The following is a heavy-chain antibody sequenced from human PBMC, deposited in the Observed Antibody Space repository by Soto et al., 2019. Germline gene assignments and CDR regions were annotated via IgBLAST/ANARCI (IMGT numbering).Heavy chain of an antibody. CDR2: IIPIFGTA. Sequence: QVQLVQSGAEVKKPGSSVKVSCKASGGTFSSYAISWVRQAPGQGLEWMGGIIPIFGTANYAQKFQGRVTITADESTSTAYMELSSLRSEDTAVYYWARAQSIAARYYYYYYGMDVWGQGTTVTVSS. CDR1: GGTFSSYA. J-gene: IGHJ6*02. CDR3: ARAQSIAARYYYYYYGMDV. V-gene: IGHV1-69*01. D-gene: IGHD6-6*01.